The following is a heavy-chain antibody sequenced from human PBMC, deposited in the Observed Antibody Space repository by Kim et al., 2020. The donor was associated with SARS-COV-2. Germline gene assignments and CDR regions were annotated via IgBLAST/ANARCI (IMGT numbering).Heavy chain of an antibody. CDR1: GFTFGDYA. Sequence: GGSLRLSCTGSGFTFGDYAMSWVRRAPGKGLEWLGFIRSKASGGTREYAASVEGRFAISRDDSRSIAYLQMNGLKTEDTGVYYCTSHITMIRGISRYFDLWGRGTLITVSS. V-gene: IGHV3-49*04. D-gene: IGHD3-10*01. J-gene: IGHJ2*01. CDR2: IRSKASGGTR. CDR3: TSHITMIRGISRYFDL.